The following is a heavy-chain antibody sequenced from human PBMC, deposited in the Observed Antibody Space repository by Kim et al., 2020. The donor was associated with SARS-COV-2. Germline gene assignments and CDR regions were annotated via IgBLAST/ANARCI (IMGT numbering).Heavy chain of an antibody. CDR2: GST. J-gene: IGHJ4*02. Sequence: GSTYYNPSLKSRVTISVDTSKNQFSLKLSSVTAADTAVYYCASRGIVEDYWGQGTLVTVSS. V-gene: IGHV4-31*02. D-gene: IGHD1-26*01. CDR3: ASRGIVEDY.